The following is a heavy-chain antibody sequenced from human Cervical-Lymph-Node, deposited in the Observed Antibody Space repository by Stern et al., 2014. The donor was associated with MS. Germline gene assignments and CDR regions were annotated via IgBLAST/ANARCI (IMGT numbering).Heavy chain of an antibody. CDR2: ISVYNGNT. CDR3: ARLGNIVSWLDP. CDR1: GYTFINHD. D-gene: IGHD3-16*02. Sequence: QVQLVQSGAEVKKPGASVKVSCQASGYTFINHDIGWVRQAPGQGLEWMGWISVYNGNTKYAQKFQGRVTMTAETSTSTAYMELRSLRSDDTAVYYCARLGNIVSWLDPWGQGTLVTVSS. V-gene: IGHV1-18*01. J-gene: IGHJ5*02.